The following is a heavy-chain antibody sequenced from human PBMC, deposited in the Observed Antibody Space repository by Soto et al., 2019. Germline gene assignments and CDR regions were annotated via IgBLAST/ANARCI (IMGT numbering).Heavy chain of an antibody. CDR1: GYTFTSYG. J-gene: IGHJ4*02. CDR2: ISAYNGNT. V-gene: IGHV1-18*01. Sequence: ASVKVSCKASGYTFTSYGISWVRQAPGQGLEWMGWISAYNGNTNYAQKLQGRVTMTTDTSTGTAYMELRSLRADDTAVYYCAKGTGDHCSSANDGWGQGTLVTVSS. D-gene: IGHD2-21*02. CDR3: AKGTGDHCSSANDG.